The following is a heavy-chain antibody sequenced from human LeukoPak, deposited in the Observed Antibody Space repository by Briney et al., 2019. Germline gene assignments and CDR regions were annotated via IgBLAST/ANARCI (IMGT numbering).Heavy chain of an antibody. CDR3: ARHYGDYAPGWFDP. V-gene: IGHV3-30*02. CDR2: IRYDGSNK. D-gene: IGHD4-17*01. J-gene: IGHJ5*02. CDR1: GFTFSSYG. Sequence: GGSLRLSCAASGFTFSSYGMHWVRQAPGKGLEWVAFIRYDGSNKYYADSVKGRFTISRDNSKNTLYLQMNSLRAEDTAVYYCARHYGDYAPGWFDPWGQGTLVTVSS.